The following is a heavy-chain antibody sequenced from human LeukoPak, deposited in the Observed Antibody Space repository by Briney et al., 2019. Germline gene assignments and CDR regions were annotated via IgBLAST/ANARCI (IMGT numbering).Heavy chain of an antibody. V-gene: IGHV3-23*01. D-gene: IGHD6-19*01. J-gene: IGHJ4*02. CDR3: AKDGVGSSGPFSY. CDR2: ITGSGGDT. CDR1: GFTFSTYA. Sequence: GGSLRLSCAASGFTFSTYAMGWVRQAPGKGLEWVPAITGSGGDTYYADSVKGRFTISRDNSKNTLYLQMNSLRAEDTALYYCAKDGVGSSGPFSYWGQGTLVTVSS.